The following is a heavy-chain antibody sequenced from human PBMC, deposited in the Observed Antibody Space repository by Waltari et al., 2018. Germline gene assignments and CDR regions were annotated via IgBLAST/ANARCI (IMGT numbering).Heavy chain of an antibody. V-gene: IGHV4-59*11. CDR3: ARDKSSSWSGGFDY. CDR1: GGSISSHY. CDR2: IYYSGST. Sequence: QVPLQESGPGLVKPSETLSLTCTVSGGSISSHYWSWIRQPPGKGLEWIGYIYYSGSTTYNPSLKSRVTISGDTSKNQCSLKLSSVTAADTAVYYCARDKSSSWSGGFDYWGQGTLVTVSS. D-gene: IGHD6-13*01. J-gene: IGHJ4*02.